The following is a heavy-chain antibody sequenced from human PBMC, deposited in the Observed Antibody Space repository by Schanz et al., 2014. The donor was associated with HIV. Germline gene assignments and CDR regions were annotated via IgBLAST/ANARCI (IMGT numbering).Heavy chain of an antibody. D-gene: IGHD3-10*01. CDR3: ARLRMRGVVRASPGYFDY. CDR1: GSPFISPV. Sequence: VQLVESGGGLVQPGGPLELPGEVLGSPFISPVWVGARRAPGKGLEWVSSISGSGGTTDYADSVKGRFTISRANSKNTIYLQMSRLRVDDTAFYYCARLRMRGVVRASPGYFDYWGQGTLLTVSP. V-gene: IGHV3-23*04. J-gene: IGHJ4*02. CDR2: ISGSGGTT.